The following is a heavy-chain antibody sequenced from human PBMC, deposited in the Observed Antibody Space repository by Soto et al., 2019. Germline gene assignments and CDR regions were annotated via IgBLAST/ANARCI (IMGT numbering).Heavy chain of an antibody. J-gene: IGHJ5*02. V-gene: IGHV4-61*08. CDR2: IYYSGST. CDR3: ARDRGFYP. D-gene: IGHD3-10*01. Sequence: PSVTLSLTCPGSGGFIVMPDRHFNWIRQPQGKGLEWIGYIYYSGSTNYNPSLKSRVTISVDTSKNQFSLKLSSVTAADTALYYCARDRGFYPWGQRTLVTVSS. CDR1: GGFIVMPDRH.